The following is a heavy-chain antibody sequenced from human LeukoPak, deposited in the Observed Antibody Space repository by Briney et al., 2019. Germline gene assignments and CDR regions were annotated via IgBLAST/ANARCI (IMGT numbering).Heavy chain of an antibody. V-gene: IGHV4-39*07. CDR2: IYHSGST. CDR1: GGSISSGSYY. Sequence: SETLSLTCTVSGGSISSGSYYWGWIRQPPGKGLEWIGYIYHSGSTYYNPSLKSRVTISVDRSKNQFSLKLSSVTAADTAVYYCASRFGVVLDYWGQGTLVTVSS. CDR3: ASRFGVVLDY. J-gene: IGHJ4*02. D-gene: IGHD3-3*01.